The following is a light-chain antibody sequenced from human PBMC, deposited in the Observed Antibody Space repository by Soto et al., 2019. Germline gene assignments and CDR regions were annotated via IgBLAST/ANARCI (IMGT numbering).Light chain of an antibody. CDR2: KAS. V-gene: IGKV1-5*03. CDR1: QSISSY. J-gene: IGKJ1*01. CDR3: QQYNSYLWT. Sequence: DIQLTQSPSFLSASVGDRVTITCRASQSISSYLTWYQQKPGKAPKLLIYKASSLESGVPSRFSGSGSGTEFTLTISSLQPDDFATYYCQQYNSYLWTFGQGTKVDIK.